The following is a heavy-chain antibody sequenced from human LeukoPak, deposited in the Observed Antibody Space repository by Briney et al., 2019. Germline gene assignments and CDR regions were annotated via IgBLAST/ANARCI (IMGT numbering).Heavy chain of an antibody. V-gene: IGHV4-34*01. CDR1: GVSFSGYY. J-gene: IGHJ3*02. CDR2: INHSGST. CDR3: ARLNLPSSDAFDI. Sequence: SETLSLTCAVYGVSFSGYYWSWIRQPPGKGLEWIGEINHSGSTNYNPSLKSRVTISVDTSKNQFSLKLSSVTAADTAVYYCARLNLPSSDAFDIWGQGTMVTVSS.